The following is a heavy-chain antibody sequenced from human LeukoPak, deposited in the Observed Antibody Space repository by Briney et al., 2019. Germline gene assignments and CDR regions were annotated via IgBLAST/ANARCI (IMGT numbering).Heavy chain of an antibody. V-gene: IGHV3-30-3*01. CDR1: GFTFTADL. J-gene: IGHJ4*02. CDR3: VRESEYYFDHSASFDY. CDR2: MSSDGNAM. Sequence: GGSLRLTCAASGFTFTADLIHCVRQAPGKGLEGVAVMSSDGNAMFYADSVKGRFTISRDNSKNTLYLQMNSLRAEDTAVYYCVRESEYYFDHSASFDYWGQGTLVTVSS. D-gene: IGHD3-22*01.